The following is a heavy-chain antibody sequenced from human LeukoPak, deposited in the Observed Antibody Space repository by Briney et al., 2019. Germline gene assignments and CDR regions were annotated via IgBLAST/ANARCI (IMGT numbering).Heavy chain of an antibody. D-gene: IGHD2-2*01. J-gene: IGHJ4*02. CDR2: INAYSGNT. CDR3: ARGYCSSTSCYAFDY. Sequence: ASVKVSCKASGYSFTSYGISWVRQAPGQGLEWMGWINAYSGNTNYAQKFQGRVTITADESTSTAYMELSSLRSEDTAVYYCARGYCSSTSCYAFDYWGQGTLVTVSS. V-gene: IGHV1-18*01. CDR1: GYSFTSYG.